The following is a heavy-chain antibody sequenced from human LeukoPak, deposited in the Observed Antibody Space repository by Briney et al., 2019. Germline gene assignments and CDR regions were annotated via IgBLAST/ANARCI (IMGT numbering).Heavy chain of an antibody. CDR2: IYSDNT. V-gene: IGHV3-53*01. Sequence: GGSLRLSCTVSGFTVSSNSMSWVRQAPGKGLEWVSFIYSDNTHYSDSVKGRFTISRDNSKNTLYLQMNSLKTEDTAVYYCTRLRDSSGWYAGFDPWGQGTLVTVSS. CDR3: TRLRDSSGWYAGFDP. D-gene: IGHD6-19*01. CDR1: GFTVSSNS. J-gene: IGHJ5*02.